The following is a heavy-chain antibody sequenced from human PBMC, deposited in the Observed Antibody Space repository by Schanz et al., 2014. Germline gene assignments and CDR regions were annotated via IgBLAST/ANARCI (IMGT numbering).Heavy chain of an antibody. CDR2: IKHDGSVT. CDR3: VSQTGSPNY. J-gene: IGHJ4*02. V-gene: IGHV3-7*02. Sequence: EVQLLESGGGLVQPGGSLRLSCTASGFTFSDYWMSWVRQAPGKGPEWVANIKHDGSVTDYVDSVEGRFTISRDNAKRSLFLQMNSLSVEDTAVYFCVSQTGSPNYWGQGTLVTVSS. D-gene: IGHD6-13*01. CDR1: GFTFSDYW.